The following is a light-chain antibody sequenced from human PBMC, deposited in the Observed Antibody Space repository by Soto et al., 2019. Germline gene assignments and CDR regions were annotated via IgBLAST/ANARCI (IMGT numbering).Light chain of an antibody. V-gene: IGKV3-20*01. CDR1: QSVSTNF. J-gene: IGKJ1*01. CDR2: GAS. Sequence: EIVLTQSPGTLSLSPGEGATLSCRASQSVSTNFFAWYQQKPGQAPRLLIYGASTRATGIPDRFSGSGSGTDFTLTISRLEPEDFAVYYCQQLNSSPWTFGQGTKVEIK. CDR3: QQLNSSPWT.